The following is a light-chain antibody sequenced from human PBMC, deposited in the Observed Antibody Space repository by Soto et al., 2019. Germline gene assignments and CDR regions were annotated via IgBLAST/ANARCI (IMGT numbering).Light chain of an antibody. CDR2: GAS. CDR3: QQYSSSPYT. CDR1: QSVGSSY. V-gene: IGKV3-20*01. Sequence: EIVLTQSPGILSLSPGERATLSCKASQSVGSSYLNWYQQKFGQAPRLLIYGASSRATGIPDRFSGSASGTDFTLTISGLEPEDSAVYYCQQYSSSPYTVGQGTKVDIK. J-gene: IGKJ2*01.